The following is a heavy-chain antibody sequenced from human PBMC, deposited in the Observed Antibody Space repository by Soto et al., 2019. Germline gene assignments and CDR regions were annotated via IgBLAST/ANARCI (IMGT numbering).Heavy chain of an antibody. J-gene: IGHJ6*02. CDR3: AVRYYYDSSGARPEGRYYYYGMDV. CDR2: ISAYNGNT. CDR1: GYTFTSYG. Sequence: ASVKVSCKASGYTFTSYGISWVRQAPGQGLEWMGWISAYNGNTNYAQKLQGRVTMTADTSTSTAYMELRSLRSDDTAVYYCAVRYYYDSSGARPEGRYYYYGMDVWGQGTTVTVSS. V-gene: IGHV1-18*04. D-gene: IGHD3-22*01.